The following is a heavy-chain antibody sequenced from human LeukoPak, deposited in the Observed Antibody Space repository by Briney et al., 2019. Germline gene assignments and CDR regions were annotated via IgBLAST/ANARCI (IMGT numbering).Heavy chain of an antibody. Sequence: SVKVSCKASGGTFSSYAISWVRQAPGQGLEWMGGIIPIFGTANYAQKFQGRVTITADESTSTAYMELSSLRSEDTAVYYCARVPPGPVAGAFDIWGQGTMVTVSS. V-gene: IGHV1-69*13. CDR3: ARVPPGPVAGAFDI. J-gene: IGHJ3*02. CDR1: GGTFSSYA. D-gene: IGHD2-15*01. CDR2: IIPIFGTA.